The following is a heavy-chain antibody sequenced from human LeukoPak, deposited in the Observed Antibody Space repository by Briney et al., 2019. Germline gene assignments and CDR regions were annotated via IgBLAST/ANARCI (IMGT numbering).Heavy chain of an antibody. CDR3: AKVGCSSTSCYENYFDY. V-gene: IGHV3-23*01. CDR1: GFTFSSYA. D-gene: IGHD2-2*01. Sequence: GGSLRLSCAASGFTFSSYAMSWVRQAPGKGLEWVSAISGSGGSTYYADSVKGRFTISRDNSKNTLYLQMSSLRAEDTAVYYCAKVGCSSTSCYENYFDYWGQGTLVTVSS. CDR2: ISGSGGST. J-gene: IGHJ4*02.